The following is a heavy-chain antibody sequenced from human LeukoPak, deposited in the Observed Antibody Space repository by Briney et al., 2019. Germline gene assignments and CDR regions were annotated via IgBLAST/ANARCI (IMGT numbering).Heavy chain of an antibody. CDR1: GGSISSESYY. J-gene: IGHJ4*02. V-gene: IGHV4-61*02. CDR3: ARHMTPPGTRGFDY. CDR2: INTSGNI. D-gene: IGHD1/OR15-1a*01. Sequence: SETLSLTCTVSGGSISSESYYWSWIRQPAGKRLEWIGRINTSGNINYNPSLKSRVTITVDKSKDHVSLRLNSVTAADTAVYYCARHMTPPGTRGFDYWGQGTLVTVSS.